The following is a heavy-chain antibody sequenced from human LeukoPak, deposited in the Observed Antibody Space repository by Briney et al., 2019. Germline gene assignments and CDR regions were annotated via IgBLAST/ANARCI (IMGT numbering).Heavy chain of an antibody. J-gene: IGHJ5*02. V-gene: IGHV4-39*01. CDR2: IYYSGST. D-gene: IGHD2-2*01. CDR1: GGSSSSSRYY. CDR3: ARHPYQLLWLSWFDP. Sequence: PSETLSLTCTVSGGSSSSSRYYWGWIRQPPGKGLEWIGSIYYSGSTYYNPSLKSRVTMSVDTSKNQSSLKLSSVTAADTAVYYCARHPYQLLWLSWFDPWGQGTLVTVSS.